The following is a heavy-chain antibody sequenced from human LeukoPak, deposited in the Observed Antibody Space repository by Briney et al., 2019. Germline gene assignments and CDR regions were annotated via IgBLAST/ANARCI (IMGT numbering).Heavy chain of an antibody. CDR3: ARVGSTSQGAEDY. CDR2: MNQNGGEK. V-gene: IGHV3-7*03. J-gene: IGHJ4*02. CDR1: GFTFSGYW. D-gene: IGHD6-6*01. Sequence: GGSLRLSCAASGFTFSGYWMTGVRQAPGKGREGGANMNQNGGEKYYVDSVKGRFTISRDNAKNSLYLQMNSLRAEDTAVYYCARVGSTSQGAEDYWGQGPLVTVSS.